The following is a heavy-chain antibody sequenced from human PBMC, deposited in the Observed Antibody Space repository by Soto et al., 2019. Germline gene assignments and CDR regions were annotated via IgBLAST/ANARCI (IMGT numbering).Heavy chain of an antibody. V-gene: IGHV1-18*04. CDR3: ARDSVQWLVRGYYFDY. CDR2: ISAYNGNT. Sequence: ASVKVSCKASGYTFTSYGISWVRQAPGQGLEWMGWISAYNGNTDYAQKLQGRVTMTTDTSTSTAYMELRSLRFDDTAVYYCARDSVQWLVRGYYFDYWGQGTPVTVSS. D-gene: IGHD6-19*01. CDR1: GYTFTSYG. J-gene: IGHJ4*02.